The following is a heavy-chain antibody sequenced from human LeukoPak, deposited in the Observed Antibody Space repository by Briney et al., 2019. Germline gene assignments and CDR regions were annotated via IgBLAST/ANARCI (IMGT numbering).Heavy chain of an antibody. Sequence: GGSLRLSCAASGFTFSSYAMSWVRQAPGKGLEWVSFISDSRGTTKYADSVKGRFSISRDNSKNTLHLQMNGLRAEDTAAYYCAKRQGIAVAQLPYFDYWGQGTLVTVSS. V-gene: IGHV3-23*01. D-gene: IGHD6-19*01. CDR1: GFTFSSYA. J-gene: IGHJ4*02. CDR3: AKRQGIAVAQLPYFDY. CDR2: ISDSRGTT.